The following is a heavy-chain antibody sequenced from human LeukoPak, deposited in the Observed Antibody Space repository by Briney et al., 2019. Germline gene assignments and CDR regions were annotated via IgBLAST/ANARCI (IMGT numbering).Heavy chain of an antibody. CDR1: GYTFTSYA. CDR2: IIPIFGTA. V-gene: IGHV1-69*13. Sequence: VASVKVSCKASGYTFTSYAISWVRQAPGQGLEWMGGIIPIFGTANYAQKFQGRVTITADESTSTAYMELSSLRSEDTAVYYCAKDSSSSNAFDIWGQGTMVTVSS. D-gene: IGHD6-6*01. J-gene: IGHJ3*02. CDR3: AKDSSSSNAFDI.